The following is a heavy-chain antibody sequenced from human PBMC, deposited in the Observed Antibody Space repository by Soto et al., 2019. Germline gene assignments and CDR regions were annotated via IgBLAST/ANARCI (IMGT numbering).Heavy chain of an antibody. V-gene: IGHV4-31*03. CDR1: GGSISSGTYY. J-gene: IGHJ4*02. Sequence: QVQLQESGPGLLKPSQALSLTCTVSGGSISSGTYYCTWVRQRPVEVLLWFGFISNSGRSFYNPSVNSRSDISVDTSENQFSLRLSSVTAADTAVYFCARDSDYSTGGSCYGNFDFWGQGTLVTVSS. CDR2: ISNSGRS. CDR3: ARDSDYSTGGSCYGNFDF. D-gene: IGHD2-15*01.